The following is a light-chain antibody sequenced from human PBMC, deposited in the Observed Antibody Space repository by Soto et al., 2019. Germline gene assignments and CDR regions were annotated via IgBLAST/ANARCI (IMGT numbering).Light chain of an antibody. CDR2: AAS. Sequence: AIQLTQSPSSLSASVGDRVTITCRASEAIRSALGWYQQKPGKVPKXLIYAASILQSGVPSRFSGSGSGTDFTLTISSLQPEDVATYYCLLDFRYFWAFGQGTRLEI. CDR3: LLDFRYFWA. CDR1: EAIRSA. V-gene: IGKV1-6*01. J-gene: IGKJ5*01.